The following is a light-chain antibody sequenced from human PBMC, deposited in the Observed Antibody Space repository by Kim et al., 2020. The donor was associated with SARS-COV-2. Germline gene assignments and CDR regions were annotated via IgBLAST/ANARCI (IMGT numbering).Light chain of an antibody. CDR2: GKN. CDR1: SLRKYY. J-gene: IGLJ3*02. V-gene: IGLV3-19*01. Sequence: SSELTQDPAVSVALGQTVRITCQGDSLRKYYATWYQQKPGQAPVLLISGKNNRPSGIPDRFSGSSSGNTASLTITGAQAEDEADYYCNSRDSSGNHHWVFGGGTQLTVL. CDR3: NSRDSSGNHHWV.